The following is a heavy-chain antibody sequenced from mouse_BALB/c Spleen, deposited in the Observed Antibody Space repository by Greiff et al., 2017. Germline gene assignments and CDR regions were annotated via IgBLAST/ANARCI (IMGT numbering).Heavy chain of an antibody. D-gene: IGHD1-1*01. CDR3: ARGHYYGSPYYFDY. CDR2: ISSGSSTI. CDR1: GFTFSSFG. V-gene: IGHV5-17*02. J-gene: IGHJ2*01. Sequence: EVKLMESGGGLVQPGGSRKLSCAASGFTFSSFGMHWVRQAPEKGLEWVAYISSGSSTIYYADTVKGRFTISRDNPKNTLFLQMTSLRSEDTAMYYCARGHYYGSPYYFDYWGQGTTLTVAS.